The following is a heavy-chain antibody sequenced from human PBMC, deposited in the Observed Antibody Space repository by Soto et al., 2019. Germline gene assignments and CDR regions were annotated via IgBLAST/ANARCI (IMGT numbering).Heavy chain of an antibody. V-gene: IGHV3-33*01. CDR1: PVTFSYDG. CDR3: ARDTRIAVADEGAFDS. CDR2: IWHDGSSV. Sequence: GGSLRLSCVASPVTFSYDGMHWVRQAPGKGLEWVAVIWHDGSSVYYADSVNGRFTISRDNSKNTLYLQMNSLRDEDTGVYFCARDTRIAVADEGAFDSWGQGTLVTVYS. J-gene: IGHJ4*02. D-gene: IGHD6-19*01.